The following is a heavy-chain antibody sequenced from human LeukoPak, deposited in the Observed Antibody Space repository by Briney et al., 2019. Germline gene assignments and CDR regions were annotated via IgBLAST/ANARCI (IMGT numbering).Heavy chain of an antibody. CDR1: GGSISSGGYY. CDR2: IYTSGST. V-gene: IGHV4-61*02. CDR3: ARDHPSAAAGKSWFDP. J-gene: IGHJ5*02. Sequence: SETLSLTCTVSGGSISSGGYYWSWIRQPAGKGLEWIGRIYTSGSTNYNPSLKSRVTMSVDTSKNQFSLKLSSVTAADTAVYYCARDHPSAAAGKSWFDPWGQGTLVTVSS. D-gene: IGHD6-13*01.